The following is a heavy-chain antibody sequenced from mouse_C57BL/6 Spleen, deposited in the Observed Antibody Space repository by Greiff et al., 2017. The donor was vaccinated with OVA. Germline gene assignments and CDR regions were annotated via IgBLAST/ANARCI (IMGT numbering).Heavy chain of an antibody. CDR2: INPNYGTT. CDR3: LDYGNLYWYIDV. V-gene: IGHV1-39*01. Sequence: VHVKQSGPELVKPGASVKISCKASGYSFTDYNMNWVKQSNGKSLEWIGVINPNYGTTSYNQKFKGKATLTVDQSSSTAYMQLNSLTSEDSAVYYCLDYGNLYWYIDVWGTGTTVTVSS. J-gene: IGHJ1*03. CDR1: GYSFTDYN. D-gene: IGHD2-1*01.